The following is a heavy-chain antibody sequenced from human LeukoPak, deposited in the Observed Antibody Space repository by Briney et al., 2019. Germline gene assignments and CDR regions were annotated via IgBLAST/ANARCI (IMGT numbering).Heavy chain of an antibody. D-gene: IGHD3/OR15-3a*01. CDR1: GFTFSSYW. J-gene: IGHJ4*02. CDR2: INSDGSST. Sequence: GGSLRLSCAASGFTFSSYWMEWVRHVPGKGLVWVSRINSDGSSTSYADSVKGRFTISRDNAKNTLYLQMNSLRAEDTAVYYCARGTGYSVFDYWGQGTLVTVSS. V-gene: IGHV3-74*01. CDR3: ARGTGYSVFDY.